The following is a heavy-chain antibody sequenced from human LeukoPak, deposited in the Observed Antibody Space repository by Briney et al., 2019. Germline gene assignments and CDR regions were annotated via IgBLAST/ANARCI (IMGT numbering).Heavy chain of an antibody. J-gene: IGHJ2*01. CDR3: ARETTTVTTSWYFDL. D-gene: IGHD4-17*01. CDR1: GYTFTGYY. CDR2: INPNSGGT. V-gene: IGHV1-2*02. Sequence: ASVKVSCKASGYTFTGYYMHWVRQAPGQGLEWMGWINPNSGGTNYAQKFQGRVTMTRDTSISTAYMELSRLRSDDTAVYYCARETTTVTTSWYFDLWGRGTLVTVSS.